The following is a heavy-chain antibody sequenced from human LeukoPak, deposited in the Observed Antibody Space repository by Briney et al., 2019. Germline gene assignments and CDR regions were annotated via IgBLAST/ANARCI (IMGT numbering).Heavy chain of an antibody. J-gene: IGHJ1*01. CDR2: ISYDGSNK. Sequence: GGSLRLSCAASGFTFSSYAMHWVRQAPGKGLEWVAVISYDGSNKYYADSVKGRFTISRDNSKNTLYLQMNSLRAEDTAVYYCARGSSSSGFSEYFQHWGQGTLGTVSS. CDR3: ARGSSSSGFSEYFQH. D-gene: IGHD6-19*01. CDR1: GFTFSSYA. V-gene: IGHV3-30-3*01.